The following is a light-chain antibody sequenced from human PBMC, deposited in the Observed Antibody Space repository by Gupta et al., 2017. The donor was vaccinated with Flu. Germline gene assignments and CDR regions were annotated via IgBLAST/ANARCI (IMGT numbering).Light chain of an antibody. Sequence: QLSTISSTGTSSDIGGFNYVYWYQQHSGKAPKLIIYEVSRPSGVSYRCSGSKFGNTASLTISGLQAEDEADYYCSSDTTSDTWVFGGGTKLTVL. CDR1: SSDIGGFNY. V-gene: IGLV2-14*01. J-gene: IGLJ3*02. CDR3: SSDTTSDTWV. CDR2: EVS.